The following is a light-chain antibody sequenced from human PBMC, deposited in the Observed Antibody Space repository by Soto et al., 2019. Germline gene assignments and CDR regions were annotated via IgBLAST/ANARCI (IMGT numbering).Light chain of an antibody. CDR1: QTVTSTY. J-gene: IGKJ2*01. CDR2: GAS. V-gene: IGKV3-20*01. CDR3: QYYGTSPPYT. Sequence: EIVLTQSPGTLSLSPGERATLSCRASQTVTSTYLAWYQHKPGQAPRLLIYGASSRATDIPDRFTGSGSGTDFTLTISRLEPEDFAVYYCQYYGTSPPYTFGQGTKLEIK.